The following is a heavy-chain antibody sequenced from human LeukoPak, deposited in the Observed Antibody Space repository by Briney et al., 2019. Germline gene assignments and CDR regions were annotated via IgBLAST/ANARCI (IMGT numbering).Heavy chain of an antibody. CDR2: IHASGIT. J-gene: IGHJ4*02. CDR3: ARRMGD. Sequence: SETLSLTCSVSGDSISSYYWSWIRQPAGKGLEWIGRIHASGITNYNPSLRSRVTMSVDTSKNQFSLKLSSVTAADTAVYYCARRMGDWGQGTLVTVSS. CDR1: GDSISSYY. D-gene: IGHD1-26*01. V-gene: IGHV4-4*07.